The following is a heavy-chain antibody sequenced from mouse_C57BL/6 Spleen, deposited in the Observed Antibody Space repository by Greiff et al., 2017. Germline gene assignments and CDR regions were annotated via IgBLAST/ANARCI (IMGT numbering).Heavy chain of an antibody. CDR3: ARWGGPYAMDY. CDR2: IYPGSGNT. CDR1: GYSFTSYY. J-gene: IGHJ4*01. Sequence: VQLQQSGPELVKPGASVKISCKASGYSFTSYYIHWVKQRPGQGLEWIGWIYPGSGNTKYNEKFKGKATLTADTSSSTAYMQLSSLTSEDSAVYYCARWGGPYAMDYWGQGTSVTVSS. D-gene: IGHD1-1*02. V-gene: IGHV1-66*01.